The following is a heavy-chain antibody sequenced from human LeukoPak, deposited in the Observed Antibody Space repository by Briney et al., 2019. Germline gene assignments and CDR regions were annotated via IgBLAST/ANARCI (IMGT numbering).Heavy chain of an antibody. Sequence: SETLSLTCTVSGVSISSYYWSWIRQPPGKGLEWIGYIYYSGSTNYNPSLKSRVTISVDTSKNQFSLKLSSVTAADTAVYYCARGEDYYDSSALGYWGQGTLVTVSS. CDR2: IYYSGST. D-gene: IGHD3-22*01. CDR1: GVSISSYY. CDR3: ARGEDYYDSSALGY. J-gene: IGHJ4*02. V-gene: IGHV4-59*01.